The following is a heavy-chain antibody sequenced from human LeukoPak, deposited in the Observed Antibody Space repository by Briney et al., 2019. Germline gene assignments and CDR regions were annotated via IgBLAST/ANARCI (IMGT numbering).Heavy chain of an antibody. D-gene: IGHD3-3*01. Sequence: GGSLRLSCAASGFTFSSYSMNWVRQAPGKGLEWVSYISSSSSTIYYADSVKGRFTISRDNAKNSLYLQMNSLRAEDTAVYYCARFLLGSGYYPPADYFDYWGQGTLVTVSS. J-gene: IGHJ4*02. CDR2: ISSSSSTI. CDR3: ARFLLGSGYYPPADYFDY. V-gene: IGHV3-48*04. CDR1: GFTFSSYS.